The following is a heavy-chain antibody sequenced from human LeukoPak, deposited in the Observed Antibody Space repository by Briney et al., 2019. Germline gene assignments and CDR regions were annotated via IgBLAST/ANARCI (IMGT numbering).Heavy chain of an antibody. CDR2: ISSSSSTI. CDR3: ARDSLSYGFGTYDS. D-gene: IGHD5-18*01. V-gene: IGHV3-48*02. CDR1: GFTFDDYA. Sequence: GGSLRLSCAASGFTFDDYAMHWVRQAPGKGLEWVSYISSSSSTIYYADSVKGRFTISRDNAKNSLYLQMNSLRDEDTAVYYCARDSLSYGFGTYDSWGQGTLVTVSS. J-gene: IGHJ4*02.